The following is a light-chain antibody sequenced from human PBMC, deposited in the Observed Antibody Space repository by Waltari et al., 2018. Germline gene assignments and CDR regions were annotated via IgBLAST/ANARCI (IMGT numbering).Light chain of an antibody. CDR2: EGS. J-gene: IGLJ2*01. Sequence: QSALTQPASLSGSPGQSITVYCIRTSSAVGGYYLVSLYQHHPGKSPKLVVHEGSKGPSGVCSRFSGAKSGNTASLTMSGLQPEDEGDDDCCSYPSFGPVVVGGGTKLTVL. V-gene: IGLV2-14*02. CDR3: CSYPSFGPVV. CDR1: SSAVGGYYL.